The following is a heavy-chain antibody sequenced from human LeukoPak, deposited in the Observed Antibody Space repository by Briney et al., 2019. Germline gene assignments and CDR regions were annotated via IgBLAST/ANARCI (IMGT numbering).Heavy chain of an antibody. CDR1: GYTFTGYY. J-gene: IGHJ5*02. D-gene: IGHD3-3*01. Sequence: GASVKVSRKASGYTFTGYYMHWVRQAPGQGLEWMGWINPNSGGTNYAQKFQGRVTITRNTFISTAYMELSSLRSEDTAVYYCARGDFWSGYYPYNWFDPWGQGTLVTVSS. CDR3: ARGDFWSGYYPYNWFDP. CDR2: INPNSGGT. V-gene: IGHV1-2*02.